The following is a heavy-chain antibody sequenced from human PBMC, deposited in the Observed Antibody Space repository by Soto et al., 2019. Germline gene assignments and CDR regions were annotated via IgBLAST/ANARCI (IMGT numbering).Heavy chain of an antibody. CDR2: IYYSGST. V-gene: IGHV4-4*02. Sequence: PSETLSLTCTVSGGSISSNTWWNWVRQPPGKGLEWIGDIYYSGSTNYHPSLQSRVALSADKSNNQLSLRLTSVTAADTAVYYCGRQPGHCGSTTCFGYYSVDVWGQGTAVTVSS. CDR3: GRQPGHCGSTTCFGYYSVDV. J-gene: IGHJ6*02. CDR1: GGSISSNTW. D-gene: IGHD2-2*01.